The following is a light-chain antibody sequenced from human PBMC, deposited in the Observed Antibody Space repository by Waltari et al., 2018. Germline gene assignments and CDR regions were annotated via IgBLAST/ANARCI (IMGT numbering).Light chain of an antibody. CDR2: STN. CDR3: LLYYGGPQV. J-gene: IGLJ3*02. Sequence: QTVVTQEPSLTVSPGGTVTLTCASSTGAVTSGYYPNWFQQKPGQPPTPLIYSTNKKQSWTPARFSGALLGGKAALTLSGVQPEDEAEYYCLLYYGGPQVFGGGTKLTVL. CDR1: TGAVTSGYY. V-gene: IGLV7-43*01.